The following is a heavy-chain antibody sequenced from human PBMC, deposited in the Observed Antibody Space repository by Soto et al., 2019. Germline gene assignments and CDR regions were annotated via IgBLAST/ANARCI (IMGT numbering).Heavy chain of an antibody. CDR2: ISYDGSNE. Sequence: VQLVESGGGVVQPGGSLRLSCAASGFIFSTYGMHWVRQVPGKGLEWVAHISYDGSNEHYADSVKGRFTVSRDNAKNTLSMQMTTLRSEETAIYYCTKKYIVGTTWGYFASWGKGTLVTVSS. CDR1: GFIFSTYG. D-gene: IGHD1-26*01. V-gene: IGHV3-30*18. CDR3: TKKYIVGTTWGYFAS. J-gene: IGHJ4*02.